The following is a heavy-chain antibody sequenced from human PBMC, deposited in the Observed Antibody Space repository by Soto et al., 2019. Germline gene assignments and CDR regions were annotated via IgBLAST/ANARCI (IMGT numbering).Heavy chain of an antibody. D-gene: IGHD1-26*01. J-gene: IGHJ4*02. CDR3: ARHHVRGRTIAGAVEF. CDR1: GGSLSGYY. Sequence: SETLSLTCAVYGGSLSGYYWSWIRQPPGKALEWLGEINHSGNTNYNPSLKSRVTISVDTSKNQLFLNLSSVTAADTAMYYCARHHVRGRTIAGAVEFWGQGTLVTVSS. V-gene: IGHV4-34*01. CDR2: INHSGNT.